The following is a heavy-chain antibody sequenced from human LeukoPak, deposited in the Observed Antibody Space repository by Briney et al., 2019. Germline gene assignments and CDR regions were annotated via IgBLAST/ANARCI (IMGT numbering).Heavy chain of an antibody. CDR3: AKDPYYDFWSAILPAASGPFDY. V-gene: IGHV3-23*01. D-gene: IGHD3-3*01. CDR2: ISGSGGST. Sequence: PGGSLRLSCAASGFTFSSYAMSWVRQAPGKGLEWVSAISGSGGSTYYADSVKGRFTISRDNSKNTLYLQMNSLRAEDTAVYYCAKDPYYDFWSAILPAASGPFDYWGQGTLVTVSS. J-gene: IGHJ4*02. CDR1: GFTFSSYA.